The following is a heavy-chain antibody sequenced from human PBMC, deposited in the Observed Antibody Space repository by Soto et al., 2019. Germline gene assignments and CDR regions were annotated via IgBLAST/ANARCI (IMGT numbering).Heavy chain of an antibody. D-gene: IGHD3-16*01. J-gene: IGHJ4*02. CDR1: GFTFSDYY. CDR3: ARDTGGRYDY. CDR2: TRNKANSYTT. V-gene: IGHV3-72*01. Sequence: GGSLRLSCAASGFTFSDYYMDWVRQVPGKGLEWVGRTRNKANSYTTEYVASVKGRFSISRDDSKDSMYLQMNSLKTEDTAVYYCARDTGGRYDYWGQGALVTVSS.